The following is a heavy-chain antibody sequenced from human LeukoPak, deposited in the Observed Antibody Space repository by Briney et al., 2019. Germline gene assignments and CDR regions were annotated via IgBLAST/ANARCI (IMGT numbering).Heavy chain of an antibody. CDR3: ARVVYYGSGATDAFDI. J-gene: IGHJ3*02. V-gene: IGHV3-20*04. CDR2: INWNGGST. CDR1: GFKFYDYV. Sequence: GGALRLSCIASGFKFYDYVMSWVRQAPGKGLECVSGINWNGGSTGYADSVRGRFTISRDNDKKSLYLQMNSLRAEDTALYYCARVVYYGSGATDAFDIWGQGTMLTVSS. D-gene: IGHD3-10*01.